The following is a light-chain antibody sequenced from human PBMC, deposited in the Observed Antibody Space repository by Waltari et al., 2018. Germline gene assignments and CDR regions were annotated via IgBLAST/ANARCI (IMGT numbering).Light chain of an antibody. Sequence: SSELTQDPAVSVALGQTVRITFQLYILRTSDASWYQLKPGQAPVLVIYGKDKRPSGIPDRISGYSSGATSSLTITGAQAEDEADYYCSSRNGRANQVVFAGGTKVTVL. CDR3: SSRNGRANQVV. V-gene: IGLV3-19*01. J-gene: IGLJ3*02. CDR2: GKD. CDR1: ILRTSD.